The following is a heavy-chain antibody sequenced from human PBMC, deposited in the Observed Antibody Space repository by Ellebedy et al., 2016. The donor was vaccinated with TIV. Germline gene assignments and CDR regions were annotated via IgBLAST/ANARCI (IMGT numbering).Heavy chain of an antibody. J-gene: IGHJ4*02. CDR2: IYYSGRT. Sequence: SETLSLTCAVSGGSISSSSYYWVWFRQSPAKGLEWIGSIYYSGRTYYNPSLKSRITISIDTSRNQFSLKVSPVTAADTAMYYCARGGTSYSGHWGQGTLVTVSS. V-gene: IGHV4-39*07. D-gene: IGHD1-1*01. CDR3: ARGGTSYSGH. CDR1: GGSISSSSYY.